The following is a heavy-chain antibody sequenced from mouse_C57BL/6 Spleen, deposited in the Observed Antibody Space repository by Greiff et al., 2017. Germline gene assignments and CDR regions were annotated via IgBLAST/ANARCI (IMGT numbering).Heavy chain of an antibody. CDR2: INPNYGTT. V-gene: IGHV1-39*01. CDR1: GYSFTDYN. Sequence: EVHLVESGPELVKPGASVKISCKASGYSFTDYNMNWVKQSNGKSLEWIGVINPNYGTTSYNHKFKGKATLTVDQSSSTAYMQLNSLTSEDSAVYYCARNHDLRGAWFAYWGQGTLVTVSA. D-gene: IGHD1-1*01. CDR3: ARNHDLRGAWFAY. J-gene: IGHJ3*01.